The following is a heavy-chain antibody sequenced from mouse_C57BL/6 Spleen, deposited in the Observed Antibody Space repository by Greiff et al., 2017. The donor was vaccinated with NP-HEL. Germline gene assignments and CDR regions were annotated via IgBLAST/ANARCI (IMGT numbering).Heavy chain of an antibody. CDR3: ARGGVTTGDWFAY. CDR2: IYPGDGDT. J-gene: IGHJ3*01. V-gene: IGHV1-82*01. Sequence: VKLVESGPELVKPGASVKISCKASGYAFSSSWMNWVKQRPGKGLEWIGRIYPGDGDTNYNGKFKGKATLTADKSSSTAYMQLSSLTSEDSAVYFCARGGVTTGDWFAYWGQGTLVTVSA. CDR1: GYAFSSSW. D-gene: IGHD2-2*01.